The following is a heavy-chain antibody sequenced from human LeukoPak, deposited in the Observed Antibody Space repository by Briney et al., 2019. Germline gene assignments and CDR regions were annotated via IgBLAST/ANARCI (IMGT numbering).Heavy chain of an antibody. CDR3: AKANSGTYSGTFDI. D-gene: IGHD1-26*01. CDR1: GITFENYA. J-gene: IGHJ3*02. Sequence: GGSLRFSCAASGITFENYAMHWVRQAPGKGLEWVSGINWNSRNIGYEDAVKGRFTISRDNAKNSLFLQMNSLKPEDTAMYFCAKANSGTYSGTFDIWGQGTMVTVSS. CDR2: INWNSRNI. V-gene: IGHV3-9*01.